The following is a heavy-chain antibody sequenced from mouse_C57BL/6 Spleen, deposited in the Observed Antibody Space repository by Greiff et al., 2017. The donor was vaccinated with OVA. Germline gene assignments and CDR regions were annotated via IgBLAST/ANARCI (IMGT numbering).Heavy chain of an antibody. D-gene: IGHD4-1*01. Sequence: QVHVKQSGAELVKPGASVKLSCKASGYTFTSYWMQWVKQRPGQGLEWIGEIDPSDSYTNYNQKFKGKATLTVDTSSSTAYMQLSSLTSEDSAVYYCAREGTGRAYWGQGTLVTVSA. CDR1: GYTFTSYW. CDR3: AREGTGRAY. J-gene: IGHJ3*01. V-gene: IGHV1-50*01. CDR2: IDPSDSYT.